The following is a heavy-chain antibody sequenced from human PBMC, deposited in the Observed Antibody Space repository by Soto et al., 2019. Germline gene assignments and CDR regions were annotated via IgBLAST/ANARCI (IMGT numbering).Heavy chain of an antibody. V-gene: IGHV1-2*02. Sequence: ASVKVSRMASEYTFTRYYKHWVRQAPGQGLEWMGWISTNGGGTNYAQKFKGRVTMTRDTSISTAYMELSRLRSDDTAVYYCAREQQWLVPGMDVWGQGTTVTVSS. CDR1: EYTFTRYY. CDR3: AREQQWLVPGMDV. D-gene: IGHD6-19*01. CDR2: ISTNGGGT. J-gene: IGHJ6*02.